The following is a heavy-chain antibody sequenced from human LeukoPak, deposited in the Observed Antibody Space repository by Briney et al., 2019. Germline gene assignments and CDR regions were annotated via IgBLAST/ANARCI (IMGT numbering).Heavy chain of an antibody. CDR1: GFTFDEYA. CDR2: ISGDAVNT. J-gene: IGHJ5*02. V-gene: IGHV3-43*02. D-gene: IGHD1-14*01. CDR3: AKDLGPTGAGWFDP. Sequence: PGGSRRLSCAASGFTFDEYAMHWVRQAPGKGLEWVSLISGDAVNTYYADSVKGRFTISRDNSKDSLYLQMNSLRTEDTALYYCAKDLGPTGAGWFDPWGQGMLVTVSS.